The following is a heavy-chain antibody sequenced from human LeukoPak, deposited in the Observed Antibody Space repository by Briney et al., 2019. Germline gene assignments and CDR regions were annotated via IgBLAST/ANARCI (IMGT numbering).Heavy chain of an antibody. V-gene: IGHV3-49*04. CDR1: GFTFGDYA. J-gene: IGHJ4*02. D-gene: IGHD4-23*01. CDR3: TRDDYGGNFLY. CDR2: IRSKAYGGTT. Sequence: PGGSLRLSCTASGFTFGDYAMSWVRQAPGKGLEWVGFIRSKAYGGTTEYAASVKGRFTISRDDSKSIAYLQMNSLKTEDTAVYYCTRDDYGGNFLYWGQGTLVNVSS.